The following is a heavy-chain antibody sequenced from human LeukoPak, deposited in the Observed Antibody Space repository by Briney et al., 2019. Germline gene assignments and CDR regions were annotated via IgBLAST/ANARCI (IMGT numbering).Heavy chain of an antibody. J-gene: IGHJ6*02. CDR2: ISYDGSNK. CDR1: GFTFSSYG. V-gene: IGHV3-30*03. D-gene: IGHD2-2*01. Sequence: GGSLRLSCAASGFTFSSYGMHWVRQAPGKGLEWVAVISYDGSNKYYADSVKGRFTISRDNSKNTLYLQMNSLRAEDTAVYYCARNYGRVVPANQKKKSYYYYYGMDVWGQGTTVTVSS. CDR3: ARNYGRVVPANQKKKSYYYYYGMDV.